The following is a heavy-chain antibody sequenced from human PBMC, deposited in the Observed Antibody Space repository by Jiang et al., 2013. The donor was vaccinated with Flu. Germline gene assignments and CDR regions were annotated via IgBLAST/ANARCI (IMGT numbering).Heavy chain of an antibody. V-gene: IGHV5-51*01. CDR2: IYPGDSDT. J-gene: IGHJ3*02. CDR3: ATFSTYGDYAGAFDI. D-gene: IGHD4-17*01. Sequence: GIIYPGDSDTRYSPSFQGQVTISADKSISTAYLQWSSLKASDTAMYYCATFSTYGDYAGAFDIWGQGTMVTVSS.